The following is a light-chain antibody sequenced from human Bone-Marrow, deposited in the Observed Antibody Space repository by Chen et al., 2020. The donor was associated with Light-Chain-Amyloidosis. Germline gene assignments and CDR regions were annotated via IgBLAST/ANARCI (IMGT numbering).Light chain of an antibody. CDR1: QSVLSSSKNKNF. CDR2: WAS. J-gene: IGKJ1*01. CDR3: QQYHSIPWT. Sequence: DIVMTQSPDSLAVSLGERATINCKSSQSVLSSSKNKNFLIWYQQKPGQPPKLLIYWASTRESGVPERFSGSGYGTDFTLTISSLQAEDVAVYYCQQYHSIPWTFGQGTKVEIK. V-gene: IGKV4-1*01.